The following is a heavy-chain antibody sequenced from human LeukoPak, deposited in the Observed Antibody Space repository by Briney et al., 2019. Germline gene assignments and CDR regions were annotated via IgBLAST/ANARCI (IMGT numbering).Heavy chain of an antibody. Sequence: GGSLRLSCAASGFTFGSYSMNWVRQAPGKGLEWVSYISSSSRSSTIYYADSVKGRFTISRDNAKNSLYLQMNSLRAEDTAVYYCARVDYTNWYSFDYWGQGTLVTVSS. V-gene: IGHV3-48*01. J-gene: IGHJ4*02. CDR3: ARVDYTNWYSFDY. CDR1: GFTFGSYS. CDR2: ISSSSRSSTI. D-gene: IGHD1-1*01.